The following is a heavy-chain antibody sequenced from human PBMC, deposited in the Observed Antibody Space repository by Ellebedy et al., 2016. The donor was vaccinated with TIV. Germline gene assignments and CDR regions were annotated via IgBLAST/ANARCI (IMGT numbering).Heavy chain of an antibody. CDR2: ISYDGTTK. Sequence: PGGSLRLSCTVSGLTFSSYPIHWVRLAPGKGLEWVTLISYDGTTKYNADSVRGRFTISRGISKNTVYLQMNNLRGDDTALYYCATSAVGHSHGYYFDYWGQGTLVTVSA. V-gene: IGHV3-30-3*01. J-gene: IGHJ4*02. CDR3: ATSAVGHSHGYYFDY. D-gene: IGHD3-22*01. CDR1: GLTFSSYP.